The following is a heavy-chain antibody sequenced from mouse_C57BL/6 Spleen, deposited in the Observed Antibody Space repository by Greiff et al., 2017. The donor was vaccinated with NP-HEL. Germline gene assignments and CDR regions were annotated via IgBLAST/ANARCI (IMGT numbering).Heavy chain of an antibody. CDR3: ARSTVWGFAY. Sequence: VQLQQPGAELVKPGASVKMSCKASGYTFTSYWITWVKQRPGQGLEWIGDIYPGSGSTNYNEKFKSKATLTVDTSSSTSYLQLRSLTSEDSAVYYCARSTVWGFAYWGQGTLVTVSA. CDR1: GYTFTSYW. D-gene: IGHD2-1*01. CDR2: IYPGSGST. V-gene: IGHV1-55*01. J-gene: IGHJ3*01.